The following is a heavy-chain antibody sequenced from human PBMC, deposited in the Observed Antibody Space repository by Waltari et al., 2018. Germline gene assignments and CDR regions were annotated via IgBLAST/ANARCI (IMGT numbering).Heavy chain of an antibody. CDR2: SYSGGST. Sequence: EVQLVETGGGLIQPGGSLRLSCAASGFTVSSNYMSWVRQAPGKGLEWVSVSYSGGSTYYADSVKGRFTISRDNSKNTLYLQMNSLRAEDTAVYYCARDLKVRGVIKGYYYYYMDVWGKGTTVTVSS. J-gene: IGHJ6*03. D-gene: IGHD3-10*01. CDR3: ARDLKVRGVIKGYYYYYMDV. V-gene: IGHV3-53*02. CDR1: GFTVSSNY.